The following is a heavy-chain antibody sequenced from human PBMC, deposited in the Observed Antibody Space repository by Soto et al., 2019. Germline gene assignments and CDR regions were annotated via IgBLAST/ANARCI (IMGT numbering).Heavy chain of an antibody. V-gene: IGHV3-9*01. CDR1: GFTFDDYA. Sequence: PGGSLRLSCAASGFTFDDYAMHGVRQVPGKGREWVSGINWNSGSIGYGDSVKGRFAISRDNAKNSLHLQMNSLSAEDTAFYYCVKDESINWYSGHFRHWGQGTLVTVSS. J-gene: IGHJ1*01. D-gene: IGHD6-13*01. CDR2: INWNSGSI. CDR3: VKDESINWYSGHFRH.